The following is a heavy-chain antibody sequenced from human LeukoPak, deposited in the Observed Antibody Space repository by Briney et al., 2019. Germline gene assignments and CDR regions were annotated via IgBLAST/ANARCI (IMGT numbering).Heavy chain of an antibody. V-gene: IGHV1-46*01. CDR3: ARVSSDCSSTSCYVYDAFDI. CDR2: INPSGGST. D-gene: IGHD2-2*01. Sequence: ASVKVSCKASGYTFTSYYMHWVRQAPGQGLEWMGIINPSGGSTSYAQKFQGRVTMTWDTSTSTVYMELSSLRSEDTAVYYCARVSSDCSSTSCYVYDAFDIWGQGTMVTVSS. J-gene: IGHJ3*02. CDR1: GYTFTSYY.